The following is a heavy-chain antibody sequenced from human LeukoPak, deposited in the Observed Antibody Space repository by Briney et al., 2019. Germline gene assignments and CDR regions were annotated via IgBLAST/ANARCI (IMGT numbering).Heavy chain of an antibody. CDR1: GFTFDDHG. Sequence: GGSLRLSCAASGFTFDDHGMSWVRQAPGKGLEWVSGRDGDVKAYGDSVKGRFTISRDNAKKSMYLQMNSLRAEDTAVYYCARDGRLLNYNMDVWGKGTTVTVSS. CDR3: ARDGRLLNYNMDV. CDR2: RDGDVK. J-gene: IGHJ6*03. V-gene: IGHV3-20*04. D-gene: IGHD2-15*01.